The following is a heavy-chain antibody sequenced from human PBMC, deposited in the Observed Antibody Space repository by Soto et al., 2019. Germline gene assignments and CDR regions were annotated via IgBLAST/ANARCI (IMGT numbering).Heavy chain of an antibody. CDR3: ARGDSTDCSNGVCSFFYNHDMDV. D-gene: IGHD2-8*01. Sequence: PRPPVKVSCKASGYSFTDYHIHWVRQAPGQGLEWLGRINPKSGGTSTAQKFQGWVTMTTDTSISTASMELTRLTSDDTAIYYCARGDSTDCSNGVCSFFYNHDMDVWGQGTTVTVSS. CDR1: GYSFTDYH. CDR2: INPKSGGT. V-gene: IGHV1-2*04. J-gene: IGHJ6*02.